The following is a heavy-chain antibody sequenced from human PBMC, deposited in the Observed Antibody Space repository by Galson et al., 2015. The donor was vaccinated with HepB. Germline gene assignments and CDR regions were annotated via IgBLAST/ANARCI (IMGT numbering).Heavy chain of an antibody. CDR2: IYPGDPDT. Sequence: QSGAEVKKSGESLKIACKGSGYSFSSYWIGWVRQMPGQGLEWMGIIYPGDPDTRYSPSFQGQVTISADKSISTAYLQWSSLKPSDTAMYYCARLRGRDYFDYWGQGTLVTVSS. D-gene: IGHD1-26*01. CDR1: GYSFSSYW. J-gene: IGHJ4*02. CDR3: ARLRGRDYFDY. V-gene: IGHV5-51*01.